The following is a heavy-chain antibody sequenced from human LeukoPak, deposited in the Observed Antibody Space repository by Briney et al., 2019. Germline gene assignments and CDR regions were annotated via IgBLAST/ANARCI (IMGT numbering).Heavy chain of an antibody. V-gene: IGHV1-46*01. CDR3: ARDYRRRGSRTSCSFDY. CDR1: VYTFTRYY. J-gene: IGHJ4*02. D-gene: IGHD2-2*01. Sequence: ASVTVSYKACVYTFTRYYMLWVRQAPGQALEWMGIINHSGCSTSYTQKFQGRVTMPRDLSKSTVYMELSSLSSDDPAVYLCARDYRRRGSRTSCSFDYWGQGTLVTVSS. CDR2: INHSGCST.